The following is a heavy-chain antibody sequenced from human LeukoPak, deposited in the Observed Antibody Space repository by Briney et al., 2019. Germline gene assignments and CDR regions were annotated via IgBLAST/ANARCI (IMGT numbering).Heavy chain of an antibody. J-gene: IGHJ5*02. Sequence: GESLKISCKGSGYSFTSYWIGWVRQLPGKGLEWMGIIYPGDSDTRYSPSFQGQVTISAYKSINTAYLQWSSLKASDTAMYYCARPNITIFGVVIIQNWFDPWGQGTLVTVSS. CDR2: IYPGDSDT. V-gene: IGHV5-51*01. CDR1: GYSFTSYW. D-gene: IGHD3-3*01. CDR3: ARPNITIFGVVIIQNWFDP.